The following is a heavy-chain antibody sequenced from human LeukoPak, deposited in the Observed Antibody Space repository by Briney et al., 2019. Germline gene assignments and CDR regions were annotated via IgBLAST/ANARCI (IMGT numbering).Heavy chain of an antibody. CDR1: GGSISSYY. CDR2: IYYSGST. CDR3: ARGPVAGTFDS. V-gene: IGHV4-59*01. Sequence: PSETLSLTCTVSGGSISSYYWSWIRQPPGKGLEWIGFIYYSGSTNHNPSLKSRVTISVDTSKNQFSLKLSSVTAADTAVYYCARGPVAGTFDSWGQGTLVTVSS. D-gene: IGHD6-19*01. J-gene: IGHJ4*02.